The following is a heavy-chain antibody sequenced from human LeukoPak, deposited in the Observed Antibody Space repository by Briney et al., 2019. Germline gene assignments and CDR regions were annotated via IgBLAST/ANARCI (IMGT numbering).Heavy chain of an antibody. D-gene: IGHD5-18*01. CDR1: GFTFIDSD. J-gene: IGHJ4*02. CDR2: ISRSVSTM. V-gene: IGHV3-11*01. Sequence: PGGSLRLSCAASGFTFIDSDMSWIRQAPGKGLEWVSYISRSVSTMYYADSVKGRFTISRDNAHNSLYLQMNSLRAEDTAVYYCVKGIKRNTALAFDSWGRVTLVTVSS. CDR3: VKGIKRNTALAFDS.